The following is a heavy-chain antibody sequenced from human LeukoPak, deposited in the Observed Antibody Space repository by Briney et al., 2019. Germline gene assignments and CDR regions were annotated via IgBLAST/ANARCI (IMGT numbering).Heavy chain of an antibody. CDR1: GYSFSSYW. D-gene: IGHD2-2*01. V-gene: IGHV5-51*01. Sequence: GESLKISCKGSGYSFSSYWIGWVRQMPGKGLEWMGIMHPGDSQIRYSPSFQGQVTLLVDKSINTAYLQWSSLEASDTAIYYCARGCFGSSCYYRFDPWGQGTLVTVSS. J-gene: IGHJ5*02. CDR3: ARGCFGSSCYYRFDP. CDR2: MHPGDSQI.